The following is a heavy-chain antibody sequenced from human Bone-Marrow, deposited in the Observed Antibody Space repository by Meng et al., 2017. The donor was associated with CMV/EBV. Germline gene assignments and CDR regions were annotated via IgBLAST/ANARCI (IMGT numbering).Heavy chain of an antibody. J-gene: IGHJ6*02. Sequence: ASVKVSCKASGYTFTSYYMHWVRQAPGQGLEWMGIINPSGGSTSYAQKFQGRVTMTRDTSTSTVYMELSSLRSEDTAVYYCAGRLPRKYQLLPPYYYYGMDVWGQGTTVTVPS. CDR3: AGRLPRKYQLLPPYYYYGMDV. CDR1: GYTFTSYY. CDR2: INPSGGST. V-gene: IGHV1-46*01. D-gene: IGHD2-2*01.